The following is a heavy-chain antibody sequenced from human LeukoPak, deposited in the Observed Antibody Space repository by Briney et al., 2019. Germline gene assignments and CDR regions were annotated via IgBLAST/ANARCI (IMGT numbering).Heavy chain of an antibody. V-gene: IGHV1-69*04. Sequence: GASVKVSCKASGGTFSSYTISWVRQAPGQGLEWMGRIIPILGIANYAQKFQGRVTITADKSTSTGYMELSSLRSEGTAVYYCARDPCGGDCYLNWFDPWGQGTLVTVSS. CDR2: IIPILGIA. J-gene: IGHJ5*02. CDR1: GGTFSSYT. D-gene: IGHD2-21*02. CDR3: ARDPCGGDCYLNWFDP.